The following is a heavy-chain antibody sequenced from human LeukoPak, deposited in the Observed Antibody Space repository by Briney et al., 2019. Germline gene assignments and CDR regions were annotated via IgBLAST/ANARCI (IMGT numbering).Heavy chain of an antibody. D-gene: IGHD2-2*01. J-gene: IGHJ4*02. CDR1: GYSISSGYY. CDR3: ARRPVTDIVVVPAAPYLTYFDY. V-gene: IGHV4-38-2*02. Sequence: PSETLSLTCTVSGYSISSGYYWGWIRQPPGKGLEWIGSIYHSGSTYCNPSLKSRVTISVDTSKNQFSLKLSSVTAADTAVYYCARRPVTDIVVVPAAPYLTYFDYWGQGTLVTVSS. CDR2: IYHSGST.